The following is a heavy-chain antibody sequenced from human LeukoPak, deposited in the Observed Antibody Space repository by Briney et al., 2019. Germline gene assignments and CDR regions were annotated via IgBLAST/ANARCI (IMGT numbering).Heavy chain of an antibody. CDR1: GFTFDDYA. CDR2: ISWNSGSI. J-gene: IGHJ4*02. D-gene: IGHD3-3*02. V-gene: IGHV3-9*01. Sequence: GGSLRLSCAASGFTFDDYAMHWVRQAPGKGLEWVSGISWNSGSIGYADSVKGRFTISRDNAKNSLYLQMNSLRAEDTALYYCAKFSSFSRNFDYWGKRVLVTVS. CDR3: AKFSSFSRNFDY.